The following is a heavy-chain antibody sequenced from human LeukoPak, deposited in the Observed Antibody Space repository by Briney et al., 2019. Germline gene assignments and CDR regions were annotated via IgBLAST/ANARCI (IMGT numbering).Heavy chain of an antibody. D-gene: IGHD3-10*01. CDR3: ARDRGLYGNYYGMDV. CDR2: IYYSGST. J-gene: IGHJ6*02. V-gene: IGHV4-31*03. CDR1: GGSLSSGGYY. Sequence: SETLSLTCTVSGGSLSSGGYYWSWIRQHPGKGLEWIGYIYYSGSTYYNPSLKSRVTISVDTSKNQFSLKLSSVTAADTAVYYCARDRGLYGNYYGMDVWGQGTTVTVSS.